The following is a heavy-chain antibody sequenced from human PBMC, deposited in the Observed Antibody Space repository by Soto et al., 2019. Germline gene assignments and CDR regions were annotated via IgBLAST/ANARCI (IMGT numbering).Heavy chain of an antibody. Sequence: GGSLRLSCAASGFTFSSYAMTWVRQAPGKGLEWVSSISASGLSTYYADSVKGRFTISRDNSKNTLFLQMNSLRAEDTAVYYCAKDRDLSGYVLYNWFDPWGQGTLVTVSS. CDR1: GFTFSSYA. D-gene: IGHD5-12*01. CDR3: AKDRDLSGYVLYNWFDP. CDR2: ISASGLST. V-gene: IGHV3-23*01. J-gene: IGHJ5*02.